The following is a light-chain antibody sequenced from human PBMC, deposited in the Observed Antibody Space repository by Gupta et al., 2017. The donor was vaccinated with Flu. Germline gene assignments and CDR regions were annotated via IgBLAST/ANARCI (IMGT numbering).Light chain of an antibody. Sequence: QSVLTQPPSASGTPGPRVTISCSGSSSNIGSNTVNWYQQLPGTAPNLLIYSNNQRPSGVPDRFSGSKSGTSAALAISGLRSEDEADYHCAAWDDSLNGPVFGGGTKLTVL. V-gene: IGLV1-44*01. CDR1: SSNIGSNT. CDR2: SNN. CDR3: AAWDDSLNGPV. J-gene: IGLJ3*02.